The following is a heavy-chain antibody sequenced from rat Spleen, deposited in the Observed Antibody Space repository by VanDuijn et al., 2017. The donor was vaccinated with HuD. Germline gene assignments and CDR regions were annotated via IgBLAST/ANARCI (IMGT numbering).Heavy chain of an antibody. V-gene: IGHV5-22*01. CDR2: ISYEGSGT. J-gene: IGHJ2*01. CDR3: AREFDYFDY. CDR1: GFTFSDYY. Sequence: EVQLVESGGGLVQPGRSLKLSCAASGFTFSDYYMAWVRQAPKKGLEWVASISYEGSGTYYGDSVKGRFNISRDNAKSTLYLQMNSLRSEDTATYYCAREFDYFDYWGQGVMVTVSS.